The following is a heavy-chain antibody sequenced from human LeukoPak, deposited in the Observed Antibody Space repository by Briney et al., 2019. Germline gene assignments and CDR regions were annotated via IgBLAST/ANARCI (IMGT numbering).Heavy chain of an antibody. CDR1: GYSFTSYW. V-gene: IGHV5-51*01. J-gene: IGHJ4*02. CDR2: IYPGDSDT. D-gene: IGHD3-9*01. CDR3: ATSRAHLRYFDWLYQPLDY. Sequence: GESLKISCKGSGYSFTSYWICWVRQMPGKGLEWMGIIYPGDSDTRYSPSFQGQVTISADKSISTAYLQWSSLKASDTAMYYCATSRAHLRYFDWLYQPLDYWGQGTLVTVSS.